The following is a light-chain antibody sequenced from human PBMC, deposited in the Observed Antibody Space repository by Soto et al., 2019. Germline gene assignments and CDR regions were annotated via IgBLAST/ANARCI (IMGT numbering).Light chain of an antibody. Sequence: EIVMTQSPASLSVSPGERATPSCRASQNVNSNLAWYQQKPGQAPRFLIYGASTRATGIPARFSGSGSGTEFTLTISSLQSEDFAVYYCHHYNNWPRTFGQGTKVDIK. CDR2: GAS. CDR1: QNVNSN. CDR3: HHYNNWPRT. V-gene: IGKV3-15*01. J-gene: IGKJ1*01.